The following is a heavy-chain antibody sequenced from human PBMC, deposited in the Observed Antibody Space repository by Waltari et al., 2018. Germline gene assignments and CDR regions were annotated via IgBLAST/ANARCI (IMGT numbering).Heavy chain of an antibody. D-gene: IGHD3-22*01. J-gene: IGHJ5*02. V-gene: IGHV3-48*04. Sequence: EVQLVESGGGLLQPGGSLRLSCAASGFIFSNNDMNWVRQVPGKGLALLSNITSMCTIYYADTLNGRFTISRDNAKDSLYLQMNSLRAEDTAVYYCVSDLRSGSEVLTWGRGTLVTVSS. CDR3: VSDLRSGSEVLT. CDR2: ITSMCTI. CDR1: GFIFSNND.